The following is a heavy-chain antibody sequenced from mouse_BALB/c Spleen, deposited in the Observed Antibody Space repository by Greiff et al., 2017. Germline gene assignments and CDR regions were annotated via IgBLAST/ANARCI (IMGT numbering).Heavy chain of an antibody. CDR1: GYSITSDYA. CDR2: ISYSGST. CDR3: ARRDLRGFAY. D-gene: IGHD1-1*01. Sequence: EVQLQQSGPGLVKPSQSLSLTCTVTGYSITSDYAWNWIRQFPGNKLEWMGYISYSGSTSYNPSLKSRISITRDTSKNQFFLQLNSVTTEDTATYYCARRDLRGFAYWGQGTLVTVSA. J-gene: IGHJ3*01. V-gene: IGHV3-2*02.